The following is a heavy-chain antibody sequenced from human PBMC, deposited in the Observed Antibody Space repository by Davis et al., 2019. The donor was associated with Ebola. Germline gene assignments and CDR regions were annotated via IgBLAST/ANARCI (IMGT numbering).Heavy chain of an antibody. CDR2: ISYDGRNK. CDR1: GFTFSNYG. CDR3: AKDSVEPTALFYYGMDV. Sequence: GESLKISCAASGFTFSNYGMHWVRQAPGKGLEWVAVISYDGRNKYYPDSVKGRFTISRDNSKNTLYLQMNSLRGEDTAVYYCAKDSVEPTALFYYGMDVWGKGTTVTVSS. D-gene: IGHD4-11*01. V-gene: IGHV3-30*18. J-gene: IGHJ6*04.